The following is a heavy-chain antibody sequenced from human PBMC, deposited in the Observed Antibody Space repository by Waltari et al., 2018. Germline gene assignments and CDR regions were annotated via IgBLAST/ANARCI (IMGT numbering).Heavy chain of an antibody. J-gene: IGHJ4*02. V-gene: IGHV3-23*01. D-gene: IGHD5-12*01. Sequence: EVQLLESGGGLVQPGGSLRLSCAASGFSFGGFGMNWVRQAPGRGRGGVSGVGGSVATTYYADSVRGRLTVSRDNNRNTMYLQMNSLRAEDTAVYYCAKAFRGYSGSYFDIWGRGTLVAVSA. CDR1: GFSFGGFG. CDR2: VGGSVATT. CDR3: AKAFRGYSGSYFDI.